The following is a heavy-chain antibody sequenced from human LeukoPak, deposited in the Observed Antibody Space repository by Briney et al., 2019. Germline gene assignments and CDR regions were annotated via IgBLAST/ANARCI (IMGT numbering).Heavy chain of an antibody. J-gene: IGHJ5*02. CDR1: GGSISSGDYY. Sequence: PSETLSLTCTVSGGSISSGDYYCSWIRQPPGKGLEWIGYIYYSRSTYYNPSLKSRVTISVDTSKNQFSLKLSSVTAADTAVYYCARAARGSGWSWFWFDPWGQGTLVTVSS. D-gene: IGHD6-19*01. CDR2: IYYSRST. CDR3: ARAARGSGWSWFWFDP. V-gene: IGHV4-30-4*01.